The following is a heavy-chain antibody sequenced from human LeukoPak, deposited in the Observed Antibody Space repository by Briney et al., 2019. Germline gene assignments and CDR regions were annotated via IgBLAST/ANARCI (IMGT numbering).Heavy chain of an antibody. V-gene: IGHV1-69*05. Sequence: VKVSCKASGGTFSSYAISWVRQAPGQGLEWMGGIIPIFGTANYAQKFQGRVTITTDESTSTAYMELSSLRSEDTAVYYCAGGHCSSTSCYTPYWGQGTLVTVSS. J-gene: IGHJ4*02. CDR3: AGGHCSSTSCYTPY. D-gene: IGHD2-2*02. CDR2: IIPIFGTA. CDR1: GGTFSSYA.